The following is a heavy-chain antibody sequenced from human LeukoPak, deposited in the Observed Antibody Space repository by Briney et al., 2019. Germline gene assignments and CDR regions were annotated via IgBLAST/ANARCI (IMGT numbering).Heavy chain of an antibody. J-gene: IGHJ4*02. D-gene: IGHD3-10*01. V-gene: IGHV4-39*07. CDR3: ARELYYGSGSYNY. Sequence: PSETLSLTCTVSGGSISSNSYYWGWIRQPPGKGPEWIGSIYYSGSTNHNPSLKSRVTISVDTSKNQFSLKVNSVTAADTAVYYCARELYYGSGSYNYWGQGTLVTVSS. CDR1: GGSISSNSYY. CDR2: IYYSGST.